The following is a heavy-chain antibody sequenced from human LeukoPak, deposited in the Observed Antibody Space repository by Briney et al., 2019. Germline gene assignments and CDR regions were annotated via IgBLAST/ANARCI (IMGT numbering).Heavy chain of an antibody. J-gene: IGHJ4*02. CDR1: GYTLTDLS. D-gene: IGHD3-10*01. CDR2: FDPEDGET. CDR3: ATMSMVRGDYYFDY. Sequence: EASVKVSCKVSGYTLTDLSMHWVRQAPGRGLEWMGGFDPEDGETIYAQKFQGRVTMTEDTSTDTAYMELSSLRSEDTAVYYCATMSMVRGDYYFDYWGQGTLVTVSS. V-gene: IGHV1-24*01.